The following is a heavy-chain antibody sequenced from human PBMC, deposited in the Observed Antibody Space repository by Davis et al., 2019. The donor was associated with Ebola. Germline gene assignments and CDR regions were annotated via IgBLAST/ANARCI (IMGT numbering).Heavy chain of an antibody. D-gene: IGHD5-18*01. CDR3: ARVRFGDTAVDY. J-gene: IGHJ4*02. CDR2: IGTAGDT. CDR1: GFTFSSYD. V-gene: IGHV3-13*01. Sequence: GESLKISCAASGFTFSSYDMHWVRQGTGKGLEWVSAIGTAGDTYYPGSVKGRFTISRENAKNSLYLHMNSLRAEDTAVYYCARVRFGDTAVDYWGQGTLATVSS.